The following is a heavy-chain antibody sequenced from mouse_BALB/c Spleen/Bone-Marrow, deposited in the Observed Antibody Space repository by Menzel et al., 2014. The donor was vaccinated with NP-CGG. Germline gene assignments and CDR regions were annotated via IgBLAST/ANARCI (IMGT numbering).Heavy chain of an antibody. V-gene: IGHV1-9*01. CDR1: GYTFSSYW. Sequence: QVQLQQSGAELMQPGASVKISCKATGYTFSSYWIEWVKQRPGHGLEWIGEILPGSGSTNYNEKFKGKATFTADTSSNTAYMXXXSLTSEDSAVYYCARHYYGSSHFAYWGDGTLATVSA. D-gene: IGHD1-1*01. CDR3: ARHYYGSSHFAY. CDR2: ILPGSGST. J-gene: IGHJ3*01.